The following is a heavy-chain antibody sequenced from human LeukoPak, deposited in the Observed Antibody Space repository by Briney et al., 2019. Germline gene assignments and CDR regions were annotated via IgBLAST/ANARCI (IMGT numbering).Heavy chain of an antibody. V-gene: IGHV3-53*04. CDR2: IYSGGST. D-gene: IGHD2-15*01. CDR3: ARGSYCSGGSCRDY. J-gene: IGHJ4*02. CDR1: GFTVSSNY. Sequence: GGSLRPSCAASGFTVSSNYMSWVRQAPGKGLEWVSVIYSGGSTYYADSVKGRFTISRHNSKNTLYLQMNSLRAEDTAVYYCARGSYCSGGSCRDYWGQGTLVTVSS.